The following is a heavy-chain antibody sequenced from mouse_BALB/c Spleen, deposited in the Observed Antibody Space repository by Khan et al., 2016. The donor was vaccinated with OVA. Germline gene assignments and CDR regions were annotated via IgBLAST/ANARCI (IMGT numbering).Heavy chain of an antibody. CDR1: GFSLTRHG. CDR2: IWAGGST. J-gene: IGHJ2*01. Sequence: QIQLVQSGPGLVAPSQSLSITCTVSGFSLTRHGIHWVRQPPGKGLEWLGIIWAGGSTNYNSALMSRLSITKDSSKSQVFLKMNSLQTDDTAIYYCARNREPDYFDYWGQGTTLTVSS. V-gene: IGHV2-9*02. CDR3: ARNREPDYFDY.